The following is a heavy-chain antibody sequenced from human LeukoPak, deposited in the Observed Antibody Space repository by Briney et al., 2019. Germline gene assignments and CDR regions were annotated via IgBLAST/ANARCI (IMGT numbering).Heavy chain of an antibody. CDR1: GDSIREYY. J-gene: IGHJ4*02. CDR3: ARDLRSSSWSYYFDY. V-gene: IGHV4-59*01. CDR2: VFYSGST. Sequence: SETLSLTCTVSGDSIREYYWSWIRQPPGKGLEWIGYVFYSGSTNYNPSLKSRVTTSVDTSKNQLSLKLSSVTAADTAVYYCARDLRSSSWSYYFDYWGQGTLVTASS. D-gene: IGHD6-13*01.